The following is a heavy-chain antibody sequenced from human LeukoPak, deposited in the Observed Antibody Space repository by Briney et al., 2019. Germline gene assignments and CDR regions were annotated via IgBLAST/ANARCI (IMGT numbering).Heavy chain of an antibody. CDR2: IYYSGST. D-gene: IGHD3-9*01. V-gene: IGHV4-39*01. Sequence: SGTLSLTCTVSGGSISSSSYYWGWIRQPPGKGLEWIGSIYYSGSTYYNPSLKSRVTISVDTSKNQFSLKLSSVTAADTAVYYCASSLDDIWTNDAFDIWGQGTMVTVSS. J-gene: IGHJ3*02. CDR3: ASSLDDIWTNDAFDI. CDR1: GGSISSSSYY.